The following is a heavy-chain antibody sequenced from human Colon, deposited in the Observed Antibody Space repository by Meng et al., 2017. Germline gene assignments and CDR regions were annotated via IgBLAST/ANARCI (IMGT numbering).Heavy chain of an antibody. J-gene: IGHJ4*02. V-gene: IGHV4-61*08. Sequence: QLRLQVSGPGLVRRSETFSLICSVSGGSVSSAGYQWSWIRQPPGKGLEWIGYARTNYNPSLKSRVTISVDTSKNQFSLRLTSVTAADTAVYYCARDHMGSLDYWGQGILVTVSS. D-gene: IGHD1-26*01. CDR1: GGSVSSAGYQ. CDR2: ART. CDR3: ARDHMGSLDY.